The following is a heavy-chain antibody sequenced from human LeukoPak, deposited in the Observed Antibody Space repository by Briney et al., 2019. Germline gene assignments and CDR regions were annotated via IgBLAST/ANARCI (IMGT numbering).Heavy chain of an antibody. CDR1: GYTFTGYY. V-gene: IGHV1-2*02. CDR2: INPNTGGT. J-gene: IGHJ4*02. D-gene: IGHD6-13*01. Sequence: ASVKVSCKASGYTFTGYYMHWVRQAPGQGLECMGWINPNTGGTYYAQKFQGRVTMTRDTSISTAYMELSSLRSEDTAVYYCARDHNEQQLPGDWGQGTLVTVSS. CDR3: ARDHNEQQLPGD.